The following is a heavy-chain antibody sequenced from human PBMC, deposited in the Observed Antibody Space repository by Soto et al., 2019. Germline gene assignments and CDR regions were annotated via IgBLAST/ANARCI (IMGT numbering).Heavy chain of an antibody. V-gene: IGHV1-69*06. D-gene: IGHD3-22*01. CDR3: ARGGIQFADSSGHAFDS. J-gene: IGHJ4*02. CDR2: IIPIFETA. Sequence: QVELVQSGAEVKKPGSSVKVSCKASGDTFDIYGFNWVRQAPGEGLELMGVIIPIFETANYAQKFQGRVSITADKSTSTAYMELGSLTSEDTAVYYCARGGIQFADSSGHAFDSWGQGTLISVTS. CDR1: GDTFDIYG.